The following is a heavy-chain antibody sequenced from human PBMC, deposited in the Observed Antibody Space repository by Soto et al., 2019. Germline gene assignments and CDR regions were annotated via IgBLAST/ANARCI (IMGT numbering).Heavy chain of an antibody. V-gene: IGHV3-23*01. J-gene: IGHJ4*02. CDR3: ASGGPVTFLVDY. CDR1: GFTFSSYA. D-gene: IGHD3-3*01. CDR2: ISGSGGST. Sequence: GGSLRLSCAASGFTFSSYAMSWVRQPPGKGLEWVSAISGSGGSTYYADSVKGRFTISRDNSKNTLYLQMNSLRAEDTAVYYCASGGPVTFLVDYWGQGTLVTVSS.